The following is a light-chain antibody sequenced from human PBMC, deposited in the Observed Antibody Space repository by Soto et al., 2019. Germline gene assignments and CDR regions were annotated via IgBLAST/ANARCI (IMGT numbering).Light chain of an antibody. Sequence: EIVLTQSPATLSLSPGERATLSCRASQSVSSYLAWYQQKPGQAPRLLIYDASNRATGIPARFSGSGSGTDFTLTISSLEPVDFAVYFCQQRSNWPLTLGGGTKVDIK. CDR2: DAS. CDR1: QSVSSY. V-gene: IGKV3-11*01. CDR3: QQRSNWPLT. J-gene: IGKJ4*01.